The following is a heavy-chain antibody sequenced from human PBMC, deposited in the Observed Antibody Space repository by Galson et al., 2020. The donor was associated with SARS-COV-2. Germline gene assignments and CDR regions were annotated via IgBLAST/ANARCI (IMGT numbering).Heavy chain of an antibody. CDR3: LREGDTINQDY. CDR2: IYPTDNT. J-gene: IGHJ4*02. CDR1: GFTVSSRY. Sequence: GGSLRLSCAASGFTVSSRYISWVRQAPGKGLEWVSLIYPTDNTFYADSVKGRFTVSRDNSRNTLFLQMNSLRAEDTAVYYCLREGDTINQDYWGQGTLVTVSS. D-gene: IGHD3-10*01. V-gene: IGHV3-53*01.